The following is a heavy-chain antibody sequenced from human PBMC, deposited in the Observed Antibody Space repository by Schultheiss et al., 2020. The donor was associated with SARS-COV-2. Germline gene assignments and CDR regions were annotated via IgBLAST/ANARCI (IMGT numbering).Heavy chain of an antibody. J-gene: IGHJ6*02. CDR2: IYYSGST. CDR1: GGSISSYY. D-gene: IGHD3-10*01. Sequence: SETLSLTCTVSGGSISSYYWSWIRQPPGKGLEWIGYIYYSGSTNYNPSLKSRVTISVDTSKNQFSLKLNSVTAADTAVYYCAREVGYYYGSGSYMDVWGQGTTVTVSS. CDR3: AREVGYYYGSGSYMDV. V-gene: IGHV4-59*12.